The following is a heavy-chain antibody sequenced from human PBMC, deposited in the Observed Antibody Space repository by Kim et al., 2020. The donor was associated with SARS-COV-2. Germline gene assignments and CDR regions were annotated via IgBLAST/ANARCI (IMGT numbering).Heavy chain of an antibody. V-gene: IGHV3-48*03. CDR1: GFTFSSYE. CDR3: ARDFVGAPLMLAFDI. D-gene: IGHD1-26*01. CDR2: ISSSGSTI. J-gene: IGHJ3*02. Sequence: GRSLRLSCAASGFTFSSYEMNWVRQAPGKGLEWVSYISSSGSTIYYADSVKGRFTISRDNAKNSLYLQMNSLRAEDTAVYYCARDFVGAPLMLAFDIWGQGTMVTVSS.